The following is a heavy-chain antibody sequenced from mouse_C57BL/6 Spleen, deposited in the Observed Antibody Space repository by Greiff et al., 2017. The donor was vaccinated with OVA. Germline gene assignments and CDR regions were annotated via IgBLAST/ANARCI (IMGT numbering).Heavy chain of an antibody. J-gene: IGHJ1*03. CDR3: ARGGSSHWYFDV. CDR2: IYPRSGNT. Sequence: VQLQQSGAELARPGASVKLSCKASGYTFTSYGISWVKQRTGQGLEWIGEIYPRSGNTYYNEKFKGQATLTADKSSSTAYLELRSLTSDDSAVYFCARGGSSHWYFDVWGTGTTVTVSS. D-gene: IGHD1-1*01. CDR1: GYTFTSYG. V-gene: IGHV1-81*01.